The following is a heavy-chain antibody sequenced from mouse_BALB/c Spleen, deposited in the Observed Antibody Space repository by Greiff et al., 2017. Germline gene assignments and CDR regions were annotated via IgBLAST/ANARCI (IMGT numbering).Heavy chain of an antibody. J-gene: IGHJ2*01. CDR1: GFTFSSYD. CDR2: ISSGGGST. CDR3: ARHVWDY. Sequence: EVQLVESGGDLVKPGGSLKLSCAASGFTFSSYDMSWVRQTPEKRLEWVAYISSGGGSTYYPDTVKGRFTISRDNAKNTLYLQMSSLKSEDTAMYYCARHVWDYWGQGTTLTVSS. V-gene: IGHV5-12-1*01.